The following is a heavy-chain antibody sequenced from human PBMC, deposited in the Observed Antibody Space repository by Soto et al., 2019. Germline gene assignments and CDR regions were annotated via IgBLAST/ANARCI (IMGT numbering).Heavy chain of an antibody. V-gene: IGHV3-30-3*01. CDR1: GFTFSSYA. Sequence: QVQLVESGGGVVQPGRSLRLSCAASGFTFSSYAMHWVRQAPGKGLEWVAVISYDGSNKYYADSVKGRFTISRDNSKNTLDLQMNSLRAEDTAVYYCARGGKGAFDIWGQGTMVTVSS. J-gene: IGHJ3*02. D-gene: IGHD3-10*01. CDR3: ARGGKGAFDI. CDR2: ISYDGSNK.